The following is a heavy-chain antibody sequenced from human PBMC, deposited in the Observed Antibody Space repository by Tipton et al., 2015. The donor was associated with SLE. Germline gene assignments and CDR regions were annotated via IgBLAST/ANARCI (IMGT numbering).Heavy chain of an antibody. CDR1: GFTFSSYG. D-gene: IGHD3-22*01. Sequence: SLRLSCAASGFTFSSYGMQWVRQAPGKGLEWVAFIRYDGSNKYYADSVKGRFTISRDNSKNTVYLQMNSLRAEDTAVYYCAKGVYYYDSSGYQPFDYWGQGTLVTVSS. CDR2: IRYDGSNK. J-gene: IGHJ4*02. CDR3: AKGVYYYDSSGYQPFDY. V-gene: IGHV3-30*02.